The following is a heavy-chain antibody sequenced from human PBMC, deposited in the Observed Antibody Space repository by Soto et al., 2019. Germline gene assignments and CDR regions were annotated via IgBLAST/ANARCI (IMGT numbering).Heavy chain of an antibody. CDR3: TRGSGDY. Sequence: SETLSLTSTVSGGSITSYYWSWIRQPPGKGLEWIGYIYDSGSTNYNPSLKSRVTISVDTSKKQFSLKLNSVTAADTAVYYCTRGSGDYWGQGTLVTVSS. D-gene: IGHD6-25*01. CDR1: GGSITSYY. V-gene: IGHV4-59*01. CDR2: IYDSGST. J-gene: IGHJ4*02.